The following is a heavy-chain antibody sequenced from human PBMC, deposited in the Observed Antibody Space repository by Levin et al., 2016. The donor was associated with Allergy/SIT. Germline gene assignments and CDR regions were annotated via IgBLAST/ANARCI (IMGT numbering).Heavy chain of an antibody. CDR2: IGTAGDT. J-gene: IGHJ4*02. D-gene: IGHD7-27*01. CDR1: GFTFSSYD. V-gene: IGHV3-13*01. CDR3: ARSYWGSSYYFDY. Sequence: GESLKISCAASGFTFSSYDMHWVRQATGKGLEWVSAIGTAGDTYYPGSVKGRFTISRENAKNSLYLQMNSLRAGDTAVYYCARSYWGSSYYFDYWGQGTLVTVSS.